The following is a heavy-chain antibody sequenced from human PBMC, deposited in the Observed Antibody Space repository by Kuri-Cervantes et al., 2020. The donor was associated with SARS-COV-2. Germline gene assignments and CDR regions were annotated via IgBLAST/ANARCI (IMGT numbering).Heavy chain of an antibody. Sequence: ASVKVSCKASGYTFTGYYIHWVRQAPGQGLEWMGWINPDRGNTNYAQKFQGRVTLARDTSIRTAYMEVTRLTYDDAAVYYCARGIWFAKLGGSDYYYQYMDVWGKGTTVTVSS. CDR1: GYTFTGYY. D-gene: IGHD3-10*01. J-gene: IGHJ6*03. CDR2: INPDRGNT. V-gene: IGHV1-2*02. CDR3: ARGIWFAKLGGSDYYYQYMDV.